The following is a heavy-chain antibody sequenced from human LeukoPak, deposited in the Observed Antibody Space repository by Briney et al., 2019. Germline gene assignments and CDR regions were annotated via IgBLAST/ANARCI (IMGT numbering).Heavy chain of an antibody. Sequence: GGSLRLSCAASGFNFSKYWMHWVRQVPGKGLVWISRIYSDGSITNYVDSVKGRFTVSRDNAKNTLYLQMNSLSAEDTAVYYCARDAYCSSRSCYLGYFDPWGRGTLVTVSS. V-gene: IGHV3-74*01. CDR2: IYSDGSIT. CDR1: GFNFSKYW. CDR3: ARDAYCSSRSCYLGYFDP. D-gene: IGHD2-2*01. J-gene: IGHJ5*02.